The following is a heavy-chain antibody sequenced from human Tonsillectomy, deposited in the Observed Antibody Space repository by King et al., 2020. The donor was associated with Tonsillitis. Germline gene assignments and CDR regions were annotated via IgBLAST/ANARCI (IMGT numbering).Heavy chain of an antibody. J-gene: IGHJ6*02. Sequence: VQLVESGGGLVKPGGSLRLSCAASGFTFSNAWMSWVRKAPGKGLEWVGRIKSKTDGGTTDYAAPVKGRFTISRDDSKNTLYLQMNSLKTEDTALYYCSTGLAAAASYYYYGLDVWGQGTTVTVSS. D-gene: IGHD6-13*01. CDR2: IKSKTDGGTT. CDR1: GFTFSNAW. V-gene: IGHV3-15*01. CDR3: STGLAAAASYYYYGLDV.